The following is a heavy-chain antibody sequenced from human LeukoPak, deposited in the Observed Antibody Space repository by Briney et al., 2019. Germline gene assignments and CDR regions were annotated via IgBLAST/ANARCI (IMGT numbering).Heavy chain of an antibody. V-gene: IGHV7-4-1*02. CDR3: ARDGDGGTVTMAG. CDR2: INTNTGNP. Sequence: ASVKVSCKASGYTFTSYAMNWVRQAPGQGLEWMGWINTNTGNPTYAQGFTGRVVFSLDTSVSTAYPQISSLKAEDTAVYYCARDGDGGTVTMAGWGQGTLVTVSS. J-gene: IGHJ4*02. D-gene: IGHD4-17*01. CDR1: GYTFTSYA.